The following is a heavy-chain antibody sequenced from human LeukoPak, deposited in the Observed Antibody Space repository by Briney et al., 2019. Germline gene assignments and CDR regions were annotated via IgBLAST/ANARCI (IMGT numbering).Heavy chain of an antibody. V-gene: IGHV3-15*01. CDR2: IKSKTDGGTT. CDR1: GFTFSNAW. D-gene: IGHD3-22*01. CDR3: TTPEIQYYYDSSPRGY. J-gene: IGHJ4*02. Sequence: PGGSLRLSCAASGFTFSNAWMSWVRQAPGKGLEWVGRIKSKTDGGTTDYAAPVKGRFTISRDDSKNTLYLQMNSLKTEDTAVYYCTTPEIQYYYDSSPRGYWGQGTLVTVSS.